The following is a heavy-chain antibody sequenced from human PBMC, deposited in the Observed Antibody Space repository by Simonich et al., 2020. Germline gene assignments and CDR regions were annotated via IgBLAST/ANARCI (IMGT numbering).Heavy chain of an antibody. Sequence: EVQLVESGGGLVQPGGSLRLSCAASGFTFSSYWMHWVRQAPGKGMVWVSPINSGWTTTNYADSVKGRFTISRDNAKNTLYLQMNSLRAEDTAVYYCARNRLDYWGQGTLVTVSS. V-gene: IGHV3-74*01. CDR1: GFTFSSYW. CDR2: INSGWTTT. CDR3: ARNRLDY. J-gene: IGHJ4*02.